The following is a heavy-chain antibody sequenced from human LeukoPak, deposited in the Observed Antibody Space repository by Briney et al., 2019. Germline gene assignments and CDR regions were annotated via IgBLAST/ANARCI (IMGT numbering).Heavy chain of an antibody. J-gene: IGHJ6*03. CDR2: IYYSGST. D-gene: IGHD3-10*01. Sequence: SETLSLTCTVSGGSISSSSYYWGWIRQPPGKGLEWIGSIYYSGSTYYNPSLKSRVTISVDTSKNQFSLKLSSVTAADTAVYYCARSGPEGYYYYYMDVWGKGTTVTVSS. V-gene: IGHV4-39*01. CDR3: ARSGPEGYYYYYMDV. CDR1: GGSISSSSYY.